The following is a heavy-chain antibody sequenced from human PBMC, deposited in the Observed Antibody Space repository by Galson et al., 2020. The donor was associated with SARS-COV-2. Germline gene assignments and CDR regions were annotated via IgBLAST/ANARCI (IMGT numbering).Heavy chain of an antibody. CDR2: ISHSGGT. J-gene: IGHJ4*02. D-gene: IGHD3-16*02. Sequence: SETLSLTCAVSGTSISSGSYSWNWIRQPPGKGLEWIGYISHSGGTYYNPSLKSRVTISGDRSKNQFSLRLSSVTAADTAVYYCARGDYVWGSYRAWGQGTLVTVSS. V-gene: IGHV4-30-2*01. CDR1: GTSISSGSYS. CDR3: ARGDYVWGSYRA.